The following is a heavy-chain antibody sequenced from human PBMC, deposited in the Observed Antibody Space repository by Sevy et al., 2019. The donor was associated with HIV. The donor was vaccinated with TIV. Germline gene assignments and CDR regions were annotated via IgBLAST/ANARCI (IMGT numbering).Heavy chain of an antibody. CDR2: ISDDGNNK. Sequence: GGSLRLSCTAFGFTFSTYAMYWVRQAPGKGLEWVAVISDDGNNKDHADSVKGRFTISRDNSKNTLYLQMNSLRADDTAVYYCASHYYDSTGYYFPLEYWGQGTRVTVSS. CDR3: ASHYYDSTGYYFPLEY. V-gene: IGHV3-30*04. J-gene: IGHJ4*02. D-gene: IGHD3-22*01. CDR1: GFTFSTYA.